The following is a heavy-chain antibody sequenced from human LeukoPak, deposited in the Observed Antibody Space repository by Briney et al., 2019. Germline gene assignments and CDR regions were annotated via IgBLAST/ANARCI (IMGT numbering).Heavy chain of an antibody. Sequence: PSGTLSLTCAVSGGAISSSNWWSWVRQPPGKGLEWIGGIYHSGSTNYKPSLKSRVTISVDKSKNQFSLKLSSVTAADTAAYYCATGVYTSSGLRFDYWGQGTLVTVSS. CDR3: ATGVYTSSGLRFDY. CDR2: IYHSGST. D-gene: IGHD6-13*01. V-gene: IGHV4-4*02. J-gene: IGHJ4*02. CDR1: GGAISSSNW.